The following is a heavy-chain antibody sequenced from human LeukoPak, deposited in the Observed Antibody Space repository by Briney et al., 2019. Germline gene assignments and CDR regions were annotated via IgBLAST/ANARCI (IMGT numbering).Heavy chain of an antibody. V-gene: IGHV4-39*02. Sequence: SETLSLTCTVSGGSISSSCYYWGWIRQSPGKGLEWIGTIYYSGSGSTYYNPSLKSRVIISIDMSKNQFSLRLGSVTAADTAVYYCARDAVASGDEWGYWGQGSLVIVSS. CDR2: IYYSGSGST. J-gene: IGHJ4*02. CDR1: GGSISSSCYY. D-gene: IGHD1-26*01. CDR3: ARDAVASGDEWGY.